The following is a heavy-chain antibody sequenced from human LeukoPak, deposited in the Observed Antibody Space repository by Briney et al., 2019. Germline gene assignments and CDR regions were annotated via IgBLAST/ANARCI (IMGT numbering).Heavy chain of an antibody. CDR3: ARAYYGYGAFDI. V-gene: IGHV4-59*01. CDR1: GGSISSYY. CDR2: IYYSGST. Sequence: SETLSLTCTVSGGSISSYYWSWIRQPPGKGLEWIGYIYYSGSTNYNPSLKSRVTISVSTSKKQFSLKLSSVTAADTAVYYCARAYYGYGAFDIWGQGTMVTVSS. J-gene: IGHJ3*02. D-gene: IGHD3-10*01.